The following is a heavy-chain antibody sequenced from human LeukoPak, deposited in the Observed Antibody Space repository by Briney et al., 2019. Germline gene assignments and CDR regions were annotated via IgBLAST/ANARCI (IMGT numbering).Heavy chain of an antibody. J-gene: IGHJ4*02. CDR2: ISGSGGTM. Sequence: PGGSSRLSCVASGYSFSTYSMNWVRQAPGKGLEWISYISGSGGTMFYADSVKGRFTISRDNAKRSLYLHMTSLRADDTAVCYCARGGGSSWGALDYWGQGTLVTVSS. CDR1: GYSFSTYS. V-gene: IGHV3-48*04. CDR3: ARGGGSSWGALDY. D-gene: IGHD3-16*01.